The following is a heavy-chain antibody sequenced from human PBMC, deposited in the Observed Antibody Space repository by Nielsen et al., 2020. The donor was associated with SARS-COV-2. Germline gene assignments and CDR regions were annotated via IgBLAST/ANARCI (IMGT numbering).Heavy chain of an antibody. CDR3: ARDNWGRMDV. CDR1: GFTFSSYA. D-gene: IGHD7-27*01. V-gene: IGHV3-66*01. CDR2: IYTDGST. J-gene: IGHJ6*02. Sequence: GESLKISCAASGFTFSSYAMHWVRQAAGKGLDWVSVIYTDGSTSHADSVKGRFTISRDNSKNTLYLQMNSLRAEDTAVYYCARDNWGRMDVWGQGTTVTVSS.